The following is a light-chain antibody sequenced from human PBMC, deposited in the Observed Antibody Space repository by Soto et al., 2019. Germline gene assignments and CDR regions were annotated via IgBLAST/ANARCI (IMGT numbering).Light chain of an antibody. CDR3: QYYDSSLSGSV. CDR2: GNT. CDR1: SSNIGAGYD. Sequence: QSGLTQPPSVSGAPGQRVTISCTWSSSNIGAGYDVHWYQQLPGTAPKLLIYGNTNRPSGVPDRFSGSKSGTSASLAISRIQAEDEADYFCQYYDSSLSGSVFGGGTKVTVL. V-gene: IGLV1-40*01. J-gene: IGLJ3*02.